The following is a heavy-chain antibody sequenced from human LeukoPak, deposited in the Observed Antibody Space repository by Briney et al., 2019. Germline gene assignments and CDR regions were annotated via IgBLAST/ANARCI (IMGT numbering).Heavy chain of an antibody. CDR2: INPNSGGT. CDR1: GGTFSNYA. J-gene: IGHJ4*02. Sequence: ASVKVSCKASGGTFSNYAISWVRQAPGQGLEWMGWINPNSGGTNFAQKFQGRVTMTRDTSISTAYMELTRLRSDDTAVYYCARGTSFTLVRGVIGRYWGQGTLVTVSS. CDR3: ARGTSFTLVRGVIGRY. V-gene: IGHV1-2*02. D-gene: IGHD3-10*01.